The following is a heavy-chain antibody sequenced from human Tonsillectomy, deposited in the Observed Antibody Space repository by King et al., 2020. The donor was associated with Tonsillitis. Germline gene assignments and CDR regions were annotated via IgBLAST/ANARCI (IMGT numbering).Heavy chain of an antibody. J-gene: IGHJ5*02. CDR2: ICYSGST. Sequence: QLQESGLRLVKPSETLSLTCTVSGGSISSTNYCWGWIRQPPGKGLEWTGSICYSGSTYYNPSLKSRVSISEDTSKNQFSLKLSSVTAADTAVYYCARALGAGIWFDPWGQGTLVTVSS. D-gene: IGHD3-10*01. CDR3: ARALGAGIWFDP. V-gene: IGHV4-39*07. CDR1: GGSISSTNYC.